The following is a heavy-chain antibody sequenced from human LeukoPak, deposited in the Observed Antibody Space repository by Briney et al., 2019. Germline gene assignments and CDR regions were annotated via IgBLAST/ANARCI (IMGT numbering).Heavy chain of an antibody. CDR3: VRHGLGSSWFGFDY. V-gene: IGHV5-51*01. CDR1: GYSFTSYG. J-gene: IGHJ4*02. CDR2: IYPGDSDP. Sequence: GKSRQISCKCSGYSFTSYGISGVGQMPGKGLEWMGIIYPGDSDPRYSPSFQGHVTLSADKSISTDYLQWSSLKASDSAMYYCVRHGLGSSWFGFDYWGQGTLVTVSS. D-gene: IGHD6-13*01.